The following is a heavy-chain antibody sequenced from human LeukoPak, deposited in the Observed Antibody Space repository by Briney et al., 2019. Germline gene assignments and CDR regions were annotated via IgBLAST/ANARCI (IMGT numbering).Heavy chain of an antibody. J-gene: IGHJ6*03. CDR3: ARGPALVVPAAPLYCYYMDV. CDR1: GGSISSYY. D-gene: IGHD2-2*01. CDR2: IYTSGST. Sequence: SETLSLTCTVSGGSISSYYWSWIRQPAGKGLEWIGRIYTSGSTNYNPSLKSRVTMSVDTSKNEFPMKLSSVTAADTAVYYCARGPALVVPAAPLYCYYMDVWGKGTTVTVSS. V-gene: IGHV4-4*07.